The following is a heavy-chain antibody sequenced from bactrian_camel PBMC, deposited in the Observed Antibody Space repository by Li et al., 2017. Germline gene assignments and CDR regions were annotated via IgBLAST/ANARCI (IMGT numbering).Heavy chain of an antibody. Sequence: VQLVESGGGSALAGGSVRLSCAASGYTFNTYSWFRQAPGQEREGVAAIDTGDGSTYYLDSVKGRFTISLNNDKNTVYLQMDSLRPEDTAMYYCQAQVLRPCPAGGVFWGQGTQVTVS. V-gene: IGHV3S40*01. CDR1: GYTFNTY. CDR3: QAQVLRPCPAGGVF. J-gene: IGHJ4*01. D-gene: IGHD5*01. CDR2: IDTGDGST.